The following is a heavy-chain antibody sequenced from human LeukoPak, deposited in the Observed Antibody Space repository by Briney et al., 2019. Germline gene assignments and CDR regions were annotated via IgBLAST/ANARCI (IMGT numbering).Heavy chain of an antibody. CDR3: ARTPGGSGNLFDY. V-gene: IGHV3-53*01. Sequence: GGSLRLSCAASGFTVSSDYMSWVRQAPGKGLEWVSIIYSAGSTYYADSVKGRFTISRDNSENTLHLQMNSLRAEDTAVYYCARTPGGSGNLFDYWGQGTLVTVSS. CDR2: IYSAGST. D-gene: IGHD3-10*01. J-gene: IGHJ4*02. CDR1: GFTVSSDY.